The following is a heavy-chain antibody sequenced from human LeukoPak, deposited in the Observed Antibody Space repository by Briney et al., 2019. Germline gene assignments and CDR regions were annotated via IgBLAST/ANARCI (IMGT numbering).Heavy chain of an antibody. V-gene: IGHV1-69*06. CDR3: ARGDIVVVPAATAGWFDP. Sequence: GASGTLSCKSSGGTFTSYAISWVRQAPGQGLELMGGVIPIFGTANYAQKFSGRVTITADKSTSTAYMELSSLRSEDTAVYYCARGDIVVVPAATAGWFDPWGQGTLVTVSS. J-gene: IGHJ5*02. CDR1: GGTFTSYA. CDR2: VIPIFGTA. D-gene: IGHD2-2*01.